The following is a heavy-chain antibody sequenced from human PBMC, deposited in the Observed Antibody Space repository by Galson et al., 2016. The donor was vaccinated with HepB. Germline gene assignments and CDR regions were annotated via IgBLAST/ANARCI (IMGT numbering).Heavy chain of an antibody. CDR3: ARAGSSWHFDY. J-gene: IGHJ4*02. Sequence: SLRLSCAASGFTFSDYDMNWVRQAPGKGLEWVSFISSSNTTINYADSVKGRFTISRDYAKNSLYLQVSSLRDEDTAVYYCARAGSSWHFDYWGQGTLVTVSS. CDR1: GFTFSDYD. CDR2: ISSSNTTI. V-gene: IGHV3-48*02. D-gene: IGHD6-13*01.